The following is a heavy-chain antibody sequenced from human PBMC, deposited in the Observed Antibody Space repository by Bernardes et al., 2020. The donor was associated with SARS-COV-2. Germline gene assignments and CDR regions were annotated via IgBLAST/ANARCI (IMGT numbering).Heavy chain of an antibody. V-gene: IGHV3-33*01. Sequence: GGSLRLSCAASGFTFSSYGMHWVRQAPGKGLEWVAVIWYDGSNKYYADSVKGRFTISRDNSKNTLYLQMNSLRAEDTAVYYCASNRAPYGSGSYYNFDYWGQGTLVIVSS. CDR1: GFTFSSYG. CDR3: ASNRAPYGSGSYYNFDY. CDR2: IWYDGSNK. D-gene: IGHD3-10*01. J-gene: IGHJ4*02.